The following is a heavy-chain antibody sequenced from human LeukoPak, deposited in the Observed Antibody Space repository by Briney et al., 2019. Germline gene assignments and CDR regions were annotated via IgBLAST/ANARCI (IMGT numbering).Heavy chain of an antibody. CDR1: GFIFTDYW. CDR2: IRGDGRAT. Sequence: GGSMRLSCAASGFIFTDYWMHWVRQAPGKELVWVARIRGDGRATTYADSVKGRFTISRDNAMNTVFLQMKSLRAEDTGIYYCAKVRIMVRGVIGAFDIWGQGTMVTVSS. D-gene: IGHD3-10*01. J-gene: IGHJ3*02. CDR3: AKVRIMVRGVIGAFDI. V-gene: IGHV3-74*01.